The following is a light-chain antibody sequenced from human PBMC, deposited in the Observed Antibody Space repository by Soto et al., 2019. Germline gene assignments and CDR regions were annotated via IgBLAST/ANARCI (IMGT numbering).Light chain of an antibody. CDR2: NVN. J-gene: IGLJ1*01. CDR1: SSDVGTSDF. Sequence: QSALVQPPSVSGSPGQSVNISHSGTSSDVGTSDFVSWYQQHPGTVPKPMICNVNTRPSGVPDRFSGSRSGNTASVTISGLQAEDEADCSCCSYTSSNIPLYVFGTGTKVTVL. V-gene: IGLV2-18*02. CDR3: CSYTSSNIPLYV.